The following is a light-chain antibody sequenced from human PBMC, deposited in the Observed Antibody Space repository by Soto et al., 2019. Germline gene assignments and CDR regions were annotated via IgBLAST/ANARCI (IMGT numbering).Light chain of an antibody. CDR3: QHRNDWPFT. Sequence: EVVLTQSPATLSLSPGERATLSCRASQSVYSYLAWYQQKPGQPPRLLIADVSNRDTGVPARFSSSGYGTDFTLTIISLEPEEFAVYYCQHRNDWPFTFGGGNKVEIK. V-gene: IGKV3-11*01. CDR1: QSVYSY. CDR2: DVS. J-gene: IGKJ4*01.